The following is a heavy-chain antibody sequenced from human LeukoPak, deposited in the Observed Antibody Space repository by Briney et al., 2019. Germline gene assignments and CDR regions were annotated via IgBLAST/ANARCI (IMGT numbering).Heavy chain of an antibody. D-gene: IGHD6-6*01. Sequence: SETLSLTCSVYGGSFSGYYWSWIRQPPGKGLEWIGGINHSGSTNYNPSLKSRVTISVDTSKNQFSLKLSSVTAADTAVYYCARRERRFYSSYPTGFDPWGQGTLVTVSS. CDR2: INHSGST. J-gene: IGHJ5*02. CDR1: GGSFSGYY. V-gene: IGHV4-34*01. CDR3: ARRERRFYSSYPTGFDP.